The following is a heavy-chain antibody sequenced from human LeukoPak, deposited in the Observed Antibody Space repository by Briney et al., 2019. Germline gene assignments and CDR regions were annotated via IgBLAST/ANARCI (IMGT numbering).Heavy chain of an antibody. CDR3: ARDSGTTGEVKFDP. CDR2: IYNGGII. CDR1: GDSISRYY. J-gene: IGHJ5*02. V-gene: IGHV4-4*07. D-gene: IGHD3-10*01. Sequence: PSETLSLTCTVSGDSISRYYWSWLRQPAGKGLEWIGRIYNGGIITYNPSLNSRVTMSIDTSNKQFSLRLRFVTAADTAVYYCARDSGTTGEVKFDPWGQGTLVTVSS.